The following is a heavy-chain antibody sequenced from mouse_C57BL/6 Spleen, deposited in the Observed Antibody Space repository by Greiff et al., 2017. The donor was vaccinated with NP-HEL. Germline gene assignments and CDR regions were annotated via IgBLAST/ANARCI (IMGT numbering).Heavy chain of an antibody. CDR3: ARYDGSYYFDY. J-gene: IGHJ4*01. CDR1: GFTFTDYY. D-gene: IGHD1-1*02. V-gene: IGHV7-3*01. CDR2: IRNKANGYTT. Sequence: EVKLVESGGGLVQPGGSLSLSCAASGFTFTDYYMSWVRQPPGKALEWLGFIRNKANGYTTEYSASVKGRFTISRDNSQSILYLQMNALRAEGSATYYCARYDGSYYFDYWGQGTSVTVSS.